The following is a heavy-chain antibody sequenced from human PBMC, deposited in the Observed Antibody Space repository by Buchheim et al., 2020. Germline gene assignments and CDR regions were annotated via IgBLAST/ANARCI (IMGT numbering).Heavy chain of an antibody. J-gene: IGHJ6*02. CDR3: TRDPSGWGLGV. CDR2: IGKGGDT. V-gene: IGHV3-13*01. CDR1: GFTFSSYD. D-gene: IGHD2-15*01. Sequence: EEQLVESGGGLVQPGGSLRLSCAASGFTFSSYDMHWVRQVTGKSLEWVSMIGKGGDTYYAESLKGRFTISRENAKNSLYLQMNSLRVDDTAVYYCTRDPSGWGLGVWGQGTT.